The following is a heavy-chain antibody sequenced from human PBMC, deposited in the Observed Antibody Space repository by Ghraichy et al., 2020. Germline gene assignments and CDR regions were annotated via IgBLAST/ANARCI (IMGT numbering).Heavy chain of an antibody. CDR1: GGPISSYY. CDR3: ARPNTYYYGSGRVPYYYYMDV. J-gene: IGHJ6*03. CDR2: IYYSGST. Sequence: SETLSLTCTVSGGPISSYYWSWIRQPPGKGLEWIGYIYYSGSTNYNPSLKSRVTISVDTSKNQFSLKLSSVTAADTAVYYCARPNTYYYGSGRVPYYYYMDVWGKGTTVTVSS. V-gene: IGHV4-59*08. D-gene: IGHD3-10*01.